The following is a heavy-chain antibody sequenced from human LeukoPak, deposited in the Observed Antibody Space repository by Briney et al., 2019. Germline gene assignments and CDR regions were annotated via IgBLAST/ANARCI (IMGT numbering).Heavy chain of an antibody. Sequence: GGSLRLSCAASGFTFSSYAMSWVRQAPGKGLEWVSGISGSGGSTYYADSVKGRFTISRDNAKNTLYLQMNSLRAEDTAVYYCAKALCHYCEFWSGCPMDYWGQGTLVTVSS. D-gene: IGHD3-3*01. CDR1: GFTFSSYA. CDR2: ISGSGGST. V-gene: IGHV3-23*01. J-gene: IGHJ4*02. CDR3: AKALCHYCEFWSGCPMDY.